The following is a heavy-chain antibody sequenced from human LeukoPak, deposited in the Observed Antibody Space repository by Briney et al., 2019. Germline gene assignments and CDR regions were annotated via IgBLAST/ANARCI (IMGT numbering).Heavy chain of an antibody. CDR1: GYTFTSYG. J-gene: IGHJ4*02. D-gene: IGHD3-22*01. V-gene: IGHV1-18*01. CDR3: ARDVGFYDSNGYYPRDH. CDR2: ISAYNGNT. Sequence: GASVKVSCKASGYTFTSYGISWVRQTPGQGLEWMGWISAYNGNTNYAQKLQGRVAMTTDTSTSTAYMELRSLRSDDTAVYYCARDVGFYDSNGYYPRDHWGQGTLVTVSS.